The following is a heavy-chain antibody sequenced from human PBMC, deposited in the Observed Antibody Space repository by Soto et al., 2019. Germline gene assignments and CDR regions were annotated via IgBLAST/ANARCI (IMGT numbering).Heavy chain of an antibody. CDR2: ISGSGGST. CDR1: GFTFSSYA. Sequence: EVQLLESGGGLVQPGGSLRLSCAASGFTFSSYAMSWVRQAPGKGLEWVSAISGSGGSTYYADSVKGRFTISRDNSKNTLYLQMNSLRVEDTAVYYCAKAEWDIVVVPAAIDYWGQGTLVTVSS. J-gene: IGHJ4*02. D-gene: IGHD2-2*01. CDR3: AKAEWDIVVVPAAIDY. V-gene: IGHV3-23*01.